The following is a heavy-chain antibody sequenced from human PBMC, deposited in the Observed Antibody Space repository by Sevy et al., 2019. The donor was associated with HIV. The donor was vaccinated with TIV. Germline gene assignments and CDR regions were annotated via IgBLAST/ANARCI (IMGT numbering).Heavy chain of an antibody. CDR2: IKTDGSDT. CDR1: GFTFSSYW. Sequence: GGSLRLSCAASGFTFSSYWMHWVRQAPGKGLVWVSRIKTDGSDTSYADSVKGRFTISRDNTKNTLYLQMNSLRAEDTAVYYCARRTTDQSGSYWFDPWGQGTLVTVSS. CDR3: ARRTTDQSGSYWFDP. D-gene: IGHD1-26*01. J-gene: IGHJ5*02. V-gene: IGHV3-74*01.